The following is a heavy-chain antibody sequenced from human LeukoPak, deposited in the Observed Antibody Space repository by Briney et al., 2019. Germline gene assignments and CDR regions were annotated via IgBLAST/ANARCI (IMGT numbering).Heavy chain of an antibody. CDR2: IYSGGST. CDR1: GFTFSSYS. J-gene: IGHJ4*02. Sequence: PGGSLRLSCAASGFTFSSYSMNWVRQAPGKGLEWVSVIYSGGSTYYADSVKGRFTISRDNSKNTLYLQMNSLRAEDTAVYYCARSLVGPTYYFDYWGQGTLVTVSS. CDR3: ARSLVGPTYYFDY. V-gene: IGHV3-66*01.